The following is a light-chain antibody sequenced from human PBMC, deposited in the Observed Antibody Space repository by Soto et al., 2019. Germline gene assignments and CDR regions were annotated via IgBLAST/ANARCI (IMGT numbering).Light chain of an antibody. Sequence: QSALTQPASVSGSPGQSITISCTGTSSDVGSYNLVSWYQQHPGKAPKLMIYEGSKRPSGVSNRFSGSNSGNTASLTISGLQAEDEDDYYCCSYAGSSTYVFGTGTKLTVL. V-gene: IGLV2-23*01. CDR3: CSYAGSSTYV. CDR2: EGS. CDR1: SSDVGSYNL. J-gene: IGLJ1*01.